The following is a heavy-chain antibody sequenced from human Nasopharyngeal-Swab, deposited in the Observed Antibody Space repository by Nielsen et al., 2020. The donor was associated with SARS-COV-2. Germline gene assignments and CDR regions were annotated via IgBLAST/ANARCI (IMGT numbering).Heavy chain of an antibody. J-gene: IGHJ5*02. CDR1: GGSISSGDYY. D-gene: IGHD6-13*01. Sequence: SETLSLTCTVSGGSISSGDYYWSWIRQPPGKGLEWIGYIYYSGSTYYNPSLKSRVTISVDTSKNQFSLKLNSVTAADTAVYYCARDGVVYTSSWYGDNWFDPWGQGTLVTVSS. V-gene: IGHV4-30-4*02. CDR2: IYYSGST. CDR3: ARDGVVYTSSWYGDNWFDP.